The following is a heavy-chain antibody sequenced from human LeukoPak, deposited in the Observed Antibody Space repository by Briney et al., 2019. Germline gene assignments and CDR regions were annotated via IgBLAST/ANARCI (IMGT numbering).Heavy chain of an antibody. J-gene: IGHJ3*02. Sequence: GRSLRLSCAASGFTFDDYAMHWVRQAPGKGLEWVSGISWNSGSIGYADSVKGRFTISRDNAKNSLYLQMNSLRAEDAALYYCAKGLGYCSGGSCFQDAFDIWGQGTMVTVSS. V-gene: IGHV3-9*01. CDR3: AKGLGYCSGGSCFQDAFDI. CDR1: GFTFDDYA. D-gene: IGHD2-15*01. CDR2: ISWNSGSI.